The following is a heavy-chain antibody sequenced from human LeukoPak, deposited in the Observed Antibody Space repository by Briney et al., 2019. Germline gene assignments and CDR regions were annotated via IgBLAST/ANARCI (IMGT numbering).Heavy chain of an antibody. J-gene: IGHJ4*02. D-gene: IGHD6-13*01. CDR1: GFTFSSYA. V-gene: IGHV3-23*01. CDR2: ISGSGGST. CDR3: AKAIPIAAAGPYYFDY. Sequence: GGSLRLSCAASGFTFSSYAMSWVRQAPGKGLEWVSAISGSGGSTYYADSVKGRFTISRDNSKNTLYLQMNSLRAEDTAVYYCAKAIPIAAAGPYYFDYWGQGTLVTVSS.